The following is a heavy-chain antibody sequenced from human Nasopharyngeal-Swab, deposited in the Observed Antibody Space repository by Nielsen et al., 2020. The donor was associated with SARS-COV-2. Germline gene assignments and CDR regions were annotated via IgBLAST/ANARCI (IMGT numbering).Heavy chain of an antibody. CDR2: IYYSGSA. V-gene: IGHV4-39*07. CDR3: ASMRPRYYYGMDV. Sequence: RQAPGKGLEWIGNIYYSGSAYYNPSLKSRVTISVDTSKNQFSLKLSSVTAADTAVYYCASMRPRYYYGMDVWGQGTTVTVSS. J-gene: IGHJ6*02. D-gene: IGHD3-16*01.